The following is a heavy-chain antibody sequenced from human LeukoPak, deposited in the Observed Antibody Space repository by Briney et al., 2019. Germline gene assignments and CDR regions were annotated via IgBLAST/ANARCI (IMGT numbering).Heavy chain of an antibody. V-gene: IGHV3-30*03. Sequence: GGSLRLSCTVSAGFTFDYYGMHWVRQAPGKGLEWVAVISYDGSNKYYADSVKGRFTISRDNSKNTLYLQMNSLRAEDTAVYYCASFTAMGSIMDYWGQGTLVTVSS. D-gene: IGHD5-18*01. CDR3: ASFTAMGSIMDY. CDR2: ISYDGSNK. CDR1: GFTFDYYG. J-gene: IGHJ4*02.